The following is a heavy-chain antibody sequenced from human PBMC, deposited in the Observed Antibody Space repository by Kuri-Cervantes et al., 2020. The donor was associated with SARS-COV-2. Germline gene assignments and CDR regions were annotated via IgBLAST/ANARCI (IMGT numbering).Heavy chain of an antibody. CDR1: GFTFSSYS. Sequence: GESLKISCAASGFTFSSYSMNWVRQAPGKGLEWVSAISGSGGSTYYADSVKGRFTISRDNSKNTLYLQMNSLRAEDTAVYYCAKGCRDYYDSSGYYPRYYYYYMDVWGKGTTVTVSS. CDR2: ISGSGGST. CDR3: AKGCRDYYDSSGYYPRYYYYYMDV. J-gene: IGHJ6*03. V-gene: IGHV3-23*01. D-gene: IGHD3-22*01.